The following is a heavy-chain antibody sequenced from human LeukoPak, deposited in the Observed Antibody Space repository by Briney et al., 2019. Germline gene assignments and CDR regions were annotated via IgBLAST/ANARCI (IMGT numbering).Heavy chain of an antibody. CDR3: ARLISPSFYWELPTGFDY. J-gene: IGHJ4*02. D-gene: IGHD1-26*01. V-gene: IGHV4-39*07. Sequence: SETLSLTCTVSGGSISSSSYYWGWIRQPPGKGLEWIGEINHSGSTNYNPSLKSRVTISVDTSKNQFSLKLSSVTAADTAVYYCARLISPSFYWELPTGFDYWGQGTLVTVSS. CDR2: INHSGST. CDR1: GGSISSSSYY.